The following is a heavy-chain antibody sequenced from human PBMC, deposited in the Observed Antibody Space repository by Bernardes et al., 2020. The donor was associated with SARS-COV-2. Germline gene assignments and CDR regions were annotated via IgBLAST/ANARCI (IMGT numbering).Heavy chain of an antibody. J-gene: IGHJ4*02. CDR2: ISYNGGSA. V-gene: IGHV3-64*02. D-gene: IGHD3-10*01. CDR3: ARAPITMVRGIELNY. CDR1: GFTFNTYA. Sequence: GSLRLSCVGSGFTFNTYAMYWVRQAPGKGLEYVSAISYNGGSAYYADSVKGRFTISRDNSQNTLFLQMRSLRVEDMVVYYCARAPITMVRGIELNYWGQGTLVTVSS.